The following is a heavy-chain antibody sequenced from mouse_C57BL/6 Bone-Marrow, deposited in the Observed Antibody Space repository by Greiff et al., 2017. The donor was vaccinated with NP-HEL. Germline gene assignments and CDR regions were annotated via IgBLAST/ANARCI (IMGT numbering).Heavy chain of an antibody. J-gene: IGHJ4*01. V-gene: IGHV5-17*01. CDR1: GFTFSDYG. Sequence: EVKLVESGGGLVKPGGSLKLSCAASGFTFSDYGMHWVRQAPEKGLEWVAYISSGSSTIYYADTVKGRFTISRDNAKNTLFLQMTSLRSEDTAMYYCARSPSYHYGSSYVGYAMDYWGQGTSVTVSS. CDR3: ARSPSYHYGSSYVGYAMDY. D-gene: IGHD1-1*01. CDR2: ISSGSSTI.